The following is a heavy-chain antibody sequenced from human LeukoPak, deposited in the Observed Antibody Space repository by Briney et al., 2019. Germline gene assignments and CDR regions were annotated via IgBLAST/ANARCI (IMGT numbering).Heavy chain of an antibody. CDR1: GYTFTGYY. Sequence: GASVKVSCKASGYTFTGYYMHWVRQAPGQGLEWMGWINPNSGGTNYAQKFQGRVTMTRDTSISTAYMELSRLRFDDTAVYYCARRVGATTTYYFDYWGQGTLVTVSS. D-gene: IGHD1-26*01. V-gene: IGHV1-2*02. J-gene: IGHJ4*02. CDR2: INPNSGGT. CDR3: ARRVGATTTYYFDY.